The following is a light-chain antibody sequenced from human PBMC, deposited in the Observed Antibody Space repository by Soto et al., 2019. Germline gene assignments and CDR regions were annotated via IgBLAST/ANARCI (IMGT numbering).Light chain of an antibody. V-gene: IGLV1-40*01. J-gene: IGLJ7*01. CDR1: SSNIGAGHG. CDR3: QSFASSLSTTV. Sequence: QSVLTQPPSVSGAPGQRVTISCTGSSSNIGAGHGVHWYQQLPGTAPKLLIYDNNNRPSGVPDRFSGSKSGTSASLAITGLQAEDEADYYCQSFASSLSTTVFGGGTQLTVL. CDR2: DNN.